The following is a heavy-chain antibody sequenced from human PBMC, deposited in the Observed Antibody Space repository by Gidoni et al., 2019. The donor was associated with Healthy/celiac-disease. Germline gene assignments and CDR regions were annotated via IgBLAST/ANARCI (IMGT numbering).Heavy chain of an antibody. CDR3: AKASGYSYGSGAFDI. J-gene: IGHJ3*02. CDR2: ISYDGSNK. Sequence: QVQLVESGGGVVQPGRSLRLSCAASGFTFSSYGMHWVRQAPGKGLEWVAVISYDGSNKYYADSVKGRFTISRDNSKNTLYLQMNSLRAEDTAVYYCAKASGYSYGSGAFDIWGQGTMVTVSS. CDR1: GFTFSSYG. D-gene: IGHD5-18*01. V-gene: IGHV3-30*18.